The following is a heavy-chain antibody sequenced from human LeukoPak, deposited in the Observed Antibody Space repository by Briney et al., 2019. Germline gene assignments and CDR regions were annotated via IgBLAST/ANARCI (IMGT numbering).Heavy chain of an antibody. CDR2: ISYDGSNK. J-gene: IGHJ4*02. Sequence: GGSLRLSCAASGFTFSRYGMHWVRQAPGKGLEWVAVISYDGSNKYYADSVKGRFTISRDNSKNTLYLQMNSLRAEDTAVYYCARELGSSGWYVAYWGQGTLVTVSS. CDR3: ARELGSSGWYVAY. D-gene: IGHD6-19*01. V-gene: IGHV3-30*03. CDR1: GFTFSRYG.